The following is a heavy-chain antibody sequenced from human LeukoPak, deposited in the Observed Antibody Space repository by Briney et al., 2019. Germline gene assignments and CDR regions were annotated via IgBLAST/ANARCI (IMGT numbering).Heavy chain of an antibody. V-gene: IGHV3-43*02. CDR2: ISGDGGST. D-gene: IGHD2-2*01. CDR3: AKTDISVVPAAPLFDY. CDR1: GFTFDDYA. Sequence: GGSLRLSCAASGFTFDDYAMHWVRQAPGKGLDWVSLISGDGGSTYYADSVKGRFTISRDNSKNSLYLQMNSLRTEDTALYYCAKTDISVVPAAPLFDYWGQGTLVTVSS. J-gene: IGHJ4*02.